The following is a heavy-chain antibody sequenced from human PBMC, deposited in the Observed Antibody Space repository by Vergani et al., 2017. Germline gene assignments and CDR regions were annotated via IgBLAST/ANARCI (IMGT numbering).Heavy chain of an antibody. CDR3: AKGRYDILTGYYYYYGMDV. V-gene: IGHV3-23*04. D-gene: IGHD3-9*01. Sequence: VQLVESGGGLVKPGGSLRLSCAASGFTFSSYAMSWVRQAPGKGLEWVSAISGSGGSTYYADSVKGRFTISRDNSKNTLYLQMNSLRAEDTAVYYCAKGRYDILTGYYYYYGMDVWGQGTTVTVSS. J-gene: IGHJ6*02. CDR1: GFTFSSYA. CDR2: ISGSGGST.